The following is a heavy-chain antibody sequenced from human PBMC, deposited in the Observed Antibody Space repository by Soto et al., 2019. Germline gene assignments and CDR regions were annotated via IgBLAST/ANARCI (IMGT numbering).Heavy chain of an antibody. J-gene: IGHJ3*02. CDR2: ISSGGSA. CDR3: VRGGWLRATNDAFDI. D-gene: IGHD5-12*01. CDR1: GFTVSSNY. Sequence: GSLRLSCAASGFTVSSNYMSWVRQAPGKGLDWVSLISSGGSAYYADSVKGRFTISRDTSKNTLYLQMNSLRAEDTAVYYCVRGGWLRATNDAFDIWGQGTMVSGS. V-gene: IGHV3-66*01.